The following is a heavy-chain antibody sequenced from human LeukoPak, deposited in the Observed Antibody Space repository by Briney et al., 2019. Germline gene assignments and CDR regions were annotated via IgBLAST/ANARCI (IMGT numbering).Heavy chain of an antibody. J-gene: IGHJ6*03. CDR2: INPNSGGT. CDR3: ANAEQESLLRYFDWLKNYYMDV. V-gene: IGHV1-2*02. Sequence: ASVKVSCKASGYTFTGYYMHWVRQAPGQGLEWMGWINPNSGGTNYAQKFQGRVTMTRDTSISTAYMELSSLRAEDTAVYYCANAEQESLLRYFDWLKNYYMDVWGKGTTVTISS. D-gene: IGHD3-9*01. CDR1: GYTFTGYY.